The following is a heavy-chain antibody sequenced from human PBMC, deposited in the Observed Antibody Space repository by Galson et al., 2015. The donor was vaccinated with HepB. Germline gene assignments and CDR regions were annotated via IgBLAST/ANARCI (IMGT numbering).Heavy chain of an antibody. D-gene: IGHD2-15*01. Sequence: SLRLSCAASGFTFSSYAMSWVRQAPGKGLEWVSAISGSSGSTYYADSVKGRFTISRDNSKNTLYLQMNSLRAEDTVVYYCADSGPYYFDYWGQGTLVTVSS. V-gene: IGHV3-23*01. CDR2: ISGSSGST. J-gene: IGHJ4*02. CDR3: ADSGPYYFDY. CDR1: GFTFSSYA.